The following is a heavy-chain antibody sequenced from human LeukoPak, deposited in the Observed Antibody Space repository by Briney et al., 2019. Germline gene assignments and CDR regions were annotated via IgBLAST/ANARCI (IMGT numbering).Heavy chain of an antibody. CDR1: GYSISSDYY. D-gene: IGHD3-16*02. V-gene: IGHV4-38-2*02. CDR3: ARYDVWGSYRAFDY. Sequence: PSETLSLTSTVSGYSISSDYYWGWIRQPPGRGLEWIGTIYHSGSTYYNPSLKSRVTISVDTSRNQFSLKLSSVTAADTAVYYCARYDVWGSYRAFDYWGQGTLVTVFS. J-gene: IGHJ4*02. CDR2: IYHSGST.